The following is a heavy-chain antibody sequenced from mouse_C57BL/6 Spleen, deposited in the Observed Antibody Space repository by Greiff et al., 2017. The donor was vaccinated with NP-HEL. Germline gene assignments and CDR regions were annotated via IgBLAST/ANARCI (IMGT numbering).Heavy chain of an antibody. CDR2: ISTYYGDA. CDR1: GYTFTDYA. J-gene: IGHJ2*01. D-gene: IGHD4-1*01. Sequence: VQLQQSGPELVRPGVSVKISCKGSGYTFTDYAMHWVKQSHAKSLEWIGVISTYYGDASYNQKFKDKATMTLDKSSSTAYMELARLTSEDSAVYYCARTGDAYYFDYWGQGTTLTVSS. V-gene: IGHV1-67*01. CDR3: ARTGDAYYFDY.